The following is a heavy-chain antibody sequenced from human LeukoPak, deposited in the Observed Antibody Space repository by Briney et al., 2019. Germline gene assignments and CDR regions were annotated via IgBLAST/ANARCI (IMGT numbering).Heavy chain of an antibody. Sequence: SETLSLTCAVYGGPFSGYYWSWIRQPPGKGLEWIGEINHSGSTNYNPSLKSRVTISVDTPKNQFSLKLSSVTAADTAVYYCARADTQIYASRLVMAAWGQGTLVTVSS. V-gene: IGHV4-34*01. D-gene: IGHD3-10*01. CDR3: ARADTQIYASRLVMAA. CDR2: INHSGST. J-gene: IGHJ5*02. CDR1: GGPFSGYY.